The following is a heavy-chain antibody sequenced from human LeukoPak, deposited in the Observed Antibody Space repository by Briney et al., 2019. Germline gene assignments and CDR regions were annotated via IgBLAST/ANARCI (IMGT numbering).Heavy chain of an antibody. J-gene: IGHJ4*02. D-gene: IGHD4-17*01. Sequence: RGSLWRYSSASGFIFSNYGVYWVGQAPGKGLEFVSAISSDGDNTFYADSVKGRFTISRDNSKNTLYLQTSSLRGEDTAVYYCVRVNDYGDRSLYYFGYWEEGLLVTVSS. CDR3: VRVNDYGDRSLYYFGY. V-gene: IGHV3-64D*06. CDR1: GFIFSNYG. CDR2: ISSDGDNT.